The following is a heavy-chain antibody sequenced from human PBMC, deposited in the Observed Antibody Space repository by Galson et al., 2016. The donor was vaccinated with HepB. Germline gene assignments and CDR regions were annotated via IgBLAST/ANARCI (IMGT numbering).Heavy chain of an antibody. CDR3: ARVRGYGWKLDD. CDR1: GFSFSSSA. CDR2: ISYDGNDK. J-gene: IGHJ4*02. V-gene: IGHV3-30*04. Sequence: SLRLSCAAFGFSFSSSALHWVRQAPGKGLEWVALISYDGNDKYYADSVKGQFTISREDSKNTVYLYMNSLRSEDTAVYYCARVRGYGWKLDDWGQGTLVTVSS. D-gene: IGHD5-18*01.